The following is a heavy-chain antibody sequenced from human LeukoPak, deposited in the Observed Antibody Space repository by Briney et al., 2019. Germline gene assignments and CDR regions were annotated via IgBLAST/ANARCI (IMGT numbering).Heavy chain of an antibody. V-gene: IGHV3-21*01. Sequence: PGGSLRLSCAASGFTFSSYWMHWVRQAPGRGLVWVSCITTSSSYIYDADSVKGRFTISRDNAKNSLYLQMNSLRAEDTGVYYCARQEYSTFDYWGQGTLVTVSS. D-gene: IGHD2/OR15-2a*01. CDR1: GFTFSSYW. J-gene: IGHJ4*02. CDR2: ITTSSSYI. CDR3: ARQEYSTFDY.